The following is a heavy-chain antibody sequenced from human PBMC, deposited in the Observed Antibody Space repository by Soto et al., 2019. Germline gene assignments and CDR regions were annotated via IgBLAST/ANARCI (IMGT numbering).Heavy chain of an antibody. Sequence: ASVKVSCKASGYTFTSYAMHWVRQAPGQRLEWMGWINAGNGNTKYAQKFQGRVTITRDTSASTAYMVLSSLRSEDTDLNYCARSGSSCSGGSCYQYYYYYYGMDVWGQGTTVTVSS. CDR1: GYTFTSYA. CDR2: INAGNGNT. D-gene: IGHD2-15*01. J-gene: IGHJ6*02. CDR3: ARSGSSCSGGSCYQYYYYYYGMDV. V-gene: IGHV1-3*01.